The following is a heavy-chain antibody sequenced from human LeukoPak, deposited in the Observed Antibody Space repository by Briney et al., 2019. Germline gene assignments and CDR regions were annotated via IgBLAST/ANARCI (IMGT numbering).Heavy chain of an antibody. V-gene: IGHV4-30-2*01. D-gene: IGHD2-15*01. Sequence: SETLSLTCAVSGDSISSGGYSWSWIRQPPGRGLEWIWYIYHSGSTYYNPSLKSRVTISVDRSKNQFSLKLSSVTAADTAVYYCARALGYCSGGSCYPGGMDVWGKGTTVTVSS. CDR1: GDSISSGGYS. J-gene: IGHJ6*04. CDR3: ARALGYCSGGSCYPGGMDV. CDR2: IYHSGST.